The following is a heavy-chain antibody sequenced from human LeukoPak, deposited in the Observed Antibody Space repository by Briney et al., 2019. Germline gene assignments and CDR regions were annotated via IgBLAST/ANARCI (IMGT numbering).Heavy chain of an antibody. Sequence: SVKVSCKASGGTFSSYAISWVRQAPGQGLEWMGGIIPIFGTANYAQKFQGRVTITADKSTSTAYMELSSLRSEDTAVYYCARDGGYSYGTFDYWGQGTLVTVSS. CDR1: GGTFSSYA. J-gene: IGHJ4*02. D-gene: IGHD5-18*01. CDR2: IIPIFGTA. CDR3: ARDGGYSYGTFDY. V-gene: IGHV1-69*06.